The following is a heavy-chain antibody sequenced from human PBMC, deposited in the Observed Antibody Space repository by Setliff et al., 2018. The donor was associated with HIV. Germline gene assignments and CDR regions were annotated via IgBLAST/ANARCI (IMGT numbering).Heavy chain of an antibody. CDR2: INWNGGST. V-gene: IGHV3-20*04. Sequence: LRLSCAASGLTFDDFGMSWVRQAPGKGLEWVSGINWNGGSTNYADSVKGRFTISRDNAKNSLYLQMSSLRSDDTAVYYCARASTITLIQYLDPWGQGTQVTVSS. D-gene: IGHD3-22*01. J-gene: IGHJ5*02. CDR1: GLTFDDFG. CDR3: ARASTITLIQYLDP.